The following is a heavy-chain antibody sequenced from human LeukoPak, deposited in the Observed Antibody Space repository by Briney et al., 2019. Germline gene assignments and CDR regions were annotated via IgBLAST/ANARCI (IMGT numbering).Heavy chain of an antibody. V-gene: IGHV3-33*01. D-gene: IGHD3-3*01. CDR2: IWHDGSGK. CDR1: GFTFSNYG. Sequence: PGRSLRLSCAASGFTFSNYGMHWVRQAPGKGLEWVAIIWHDGSGKYYADSVKGRFTISRDNSKNTLYLQMNSLRAEDTAVYFCTRQSENFSLDYWGQGTPVTVSS. CDR3: TRQSENFSLDY. J-gene: IGHJ4*02.